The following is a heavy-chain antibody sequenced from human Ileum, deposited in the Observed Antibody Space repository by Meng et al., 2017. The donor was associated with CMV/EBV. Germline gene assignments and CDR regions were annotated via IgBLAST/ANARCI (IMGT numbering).Heavy chain of an antibody. CDR2: MNSDGTKR. CDR1: GFTFSDYW. J-gene: IGHJ4*02. D-gene: IGHD2-15*01. V-gene: IGHV3-74*03. Sequence: GESLKISCAASGFTFSDYWMYWVRQVPGKGLVWVSRMNSDGTKRTYADSVKGRFSISRDNAKNTLYLQMNSLRAEDTALYYCVGGGLYYFDYWGRGTLVTVSS. CDR3: VGGGLYYFDY.